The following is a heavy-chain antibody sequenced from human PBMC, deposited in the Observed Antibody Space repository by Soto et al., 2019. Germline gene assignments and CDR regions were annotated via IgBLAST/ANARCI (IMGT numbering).Heavy chain of an antibody. Sequence: QVTLEESGRLLVKPTETLTLKCTVSGSSITDSEMGVSWIRQPRGQPLEWLAHIDSSGEKSYRTFLKSRLAISKDTSKSQIVLTMTNMDPADTATYYCARRLLAVAVSPWFDPWGQGIPVTVSS. J-gene: IGHJ5*02. V-gene: IGHV2-26*02. CDR2: IDSSGEK. CDR1: GSSITDSEMG. D-gene: IGHD6-19*01. CDR3: ARRLLAVAVSPWFDP.